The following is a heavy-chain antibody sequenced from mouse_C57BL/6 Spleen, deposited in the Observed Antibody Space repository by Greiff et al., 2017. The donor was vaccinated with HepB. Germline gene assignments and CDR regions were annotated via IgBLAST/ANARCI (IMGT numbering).Heavy chain of an antibody. J-gene: IGHJ4*01. Sequence: VQLQQSGPELVKPGASVKISCKASGYTFTDYYMNWVKQSHGKSLEWIGDINPNNGGTSYNQKFKGKATLTVDKSSSTAYMELRSLTSEDSAVYYCARSTMGAMDYWGQGTSVTVSS. CDR2: INPNNGGT. D-gene: IGHD2-1*01. CDR3: ARSTMGAMDY. CDR1: GYTFTDYY. V-gene: IGHV1-26*01.